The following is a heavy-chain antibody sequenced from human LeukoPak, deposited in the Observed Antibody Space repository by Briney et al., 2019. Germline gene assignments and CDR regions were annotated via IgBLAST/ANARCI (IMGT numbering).Heavy chain of an antibody. J-gene: IGHJ4*02. V-gene: IGHV3-74*01. CDR2: INSDGSST. CDR3: ARGSGDFSLGY. Sequence: GGSMRLSCAASGFTFSSYWMHWVRQAPGKGLVWVSSINSDGSSTSYADSVKGRFTISRDNAKNTLYLQMNSLRAEDTAVYYCARGSGDFSLGYWGQGTLVTVSS. D-gene: IGHD1-26*01. CDR1: GFTFSSYW.